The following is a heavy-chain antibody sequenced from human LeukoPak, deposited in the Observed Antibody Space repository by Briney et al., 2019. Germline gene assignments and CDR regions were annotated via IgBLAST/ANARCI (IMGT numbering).Heavy chain of an antibody. Sequence: GGSLRLSCADSGFTFGRYWMHWVRQAPGKGLVWVSHITTDGSGTSYADSVKGRFTISRDNAKNSLYLQMNSLRAEDTAVYYCARRDWFDPWGQGTLVTVSS. J-gene: IGHJ5*02. V-gene: IGHV3-74*01. CDR1: GFTFGRYW. CDR3: ARRDWFDP. CDR2: ITTDGSGT.